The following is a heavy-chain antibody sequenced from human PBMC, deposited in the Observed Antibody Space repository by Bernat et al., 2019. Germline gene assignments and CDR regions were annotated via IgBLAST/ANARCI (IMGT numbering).Heavy chain of an antibody. CDR2: ISPGDSET. V-gene: IGHV5-51*01. D-gene: IGHD3-3*01. CDR3: ARRIWSGYSYYFDR. CDR1: GFSFTTFR. Sequence: EVQLVQSGAEVKKPGESLTISCEASGFSFTTFRIVWVRQMPGKGLEWMGIISPGDSETTYSPSFQGQVTFSVDKSISTAYLQWNSLKASDTAMYYCARRIWSGYSYYFDRWGQGTLVTVSS. J-gene: IGHJ4*02.